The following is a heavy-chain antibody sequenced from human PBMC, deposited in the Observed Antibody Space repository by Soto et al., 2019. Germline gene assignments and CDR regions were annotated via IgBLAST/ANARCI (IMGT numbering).Heavy chain of an antibody. CDR2: INSDGSST. D-gene: IGHD6-19*01. V-gene: IGHV3-74*01. CDR3: ARRGAVAGLHY. CDR1: GFTFSSYW. J-gene: IGHJ4*02. Sequence: EAQLVESGGGLVQPGGSLRVSCAASGFTFSSYWMHWVRQAPGKGLVWVSRINSDGSSTSYADSVKGRFTISRDNAKNTRYLQMNILSAEDTAIYYGARRGAVAGLHYWGQGTLVTVSS.